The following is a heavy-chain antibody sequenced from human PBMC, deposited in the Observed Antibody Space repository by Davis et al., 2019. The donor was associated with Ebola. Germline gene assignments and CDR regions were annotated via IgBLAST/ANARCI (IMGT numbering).Heavy chain of an antibody. J-gene: IGHJ6*02. CDR1: GFTVSTNY. V-gene: IGHV3-21*01. Sequence: GGSLRLSCAASGFTVSTNYMSWVRQAPGKGLEWVSSISSSSSYIYYADSVKGRFTISRDNAKNSLYLQMNSLRAEDTAVYYCARDIEYSRFRTRRYYYYGMDVWGQGTTVTVSS. CDR3: ARDIEYSRFRTRRYYYYGMDV. CDR2: ISSSSSYI. D-gene: IGHD6-6*01.